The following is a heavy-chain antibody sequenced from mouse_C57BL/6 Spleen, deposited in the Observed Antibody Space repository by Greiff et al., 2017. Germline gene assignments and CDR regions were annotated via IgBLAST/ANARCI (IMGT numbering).Heavy chain of an antibody. D-gene: IGHD2-4*01. J-gene: IGHJ3*01. CDR2: IDPSDSET. CDR3: ARWDYDGFAY. Sequence: VQLQQPGAELVRPGSSVKLSCKASGYTFTSYWMHWVKQRPIQGLEWIGNIDPSDSETHYNQKFKDKATLTVDKSSSTAYMQLSSLTAEDSAVYYCARWDYDGFAYWGQGTLVTVSA. V-gene: IGHV1-52*01. CDR1: GYTFTSYW.